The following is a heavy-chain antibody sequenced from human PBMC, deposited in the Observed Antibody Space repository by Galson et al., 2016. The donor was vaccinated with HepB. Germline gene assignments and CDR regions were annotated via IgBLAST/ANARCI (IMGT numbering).Heavy chain of an antibody. Sequence: QSGAEVKKPGESLKISCKASGGTFSSYAINWVRQAPGQGLEWMGGIIPIFGSTDYAQRFQGRVTITADESTTTAYMEMRSLRSEDTAVYYCARSVGYYDSREFDSWGQGTLVTVSS. CDR3: ARSVGYYDSREFDS. CDR2: IIPIFGST. CDR1: GGTFSSYA. D-gene: IGHD3-22*01. J-gene: IGHJ4*02. V-gene: IGHV1-69*13.